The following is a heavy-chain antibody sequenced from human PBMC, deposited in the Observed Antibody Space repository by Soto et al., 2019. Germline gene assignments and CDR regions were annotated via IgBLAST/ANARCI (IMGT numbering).Heavy chain of an antibody. Sequence: GGSLRLSCAASGFTFSSYAMSWVRQAPGKGLEWVSAISGSGGSTYYADSVKGRFTISRDNSKNTLYLQMNSLRAEDTAVYYCAKVPIAVAGTPNRFDYWGQGTLVTVSS. V-gene: IGHV3-23*01. J-gene: IGHJ4*02. CDR2: ISGSGGST. CDR1: GFTFSSYA. D-gene: IGHD6-19*01. CDR3: AKVPIAVAGTPNRFDY.